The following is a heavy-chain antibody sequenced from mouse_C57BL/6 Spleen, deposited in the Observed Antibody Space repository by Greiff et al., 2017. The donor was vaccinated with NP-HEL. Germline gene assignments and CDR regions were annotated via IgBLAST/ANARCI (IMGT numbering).Heavy chain of an antibody. CDR1: GFTFSSYA. D-gene: IGHD1-1*01. CDR3: TRCTVVAINWYFDV. Sequence: EVKLMESGEGLVKPGGSLKLSCAASGFTFSSYAMSWVRQTPEKRLEWVAYISSGGDYIYYAATVKGRFTISRDNARNTLYLQMSSLKSEDTAMYYCTRCTVVAINWYFDVWGTGTTVTVSS. J-gene: IGHJ1*03. V-gene: IGHV5-9-1*02. CDR2: ISSGGDYI.